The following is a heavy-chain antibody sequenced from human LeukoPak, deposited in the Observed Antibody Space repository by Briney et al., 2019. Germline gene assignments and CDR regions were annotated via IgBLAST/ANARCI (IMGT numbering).Heavy chain of an antibody. D-gene: IGHD5-12*01. V-gene: IGHV4-39*07. CDR1: GGSISGSSYY. Sequence: PSETLSLTCTVSGGSISGSSYYWGWIRQPPGKGLEWIGSIYYSGSTYYNPSLKSRVTISVDTSKNQFSLKLSSVTAADTAVYYCAGLYSGYDEKLDYWGQGTLVTVSS. CDR2: IYYSGST. CDR3: AGLYSGYDEKLDY. J-gene: IGHJ4*02.